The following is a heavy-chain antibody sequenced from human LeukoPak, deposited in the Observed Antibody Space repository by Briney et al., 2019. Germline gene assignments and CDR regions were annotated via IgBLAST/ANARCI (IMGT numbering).Heavy chain of an antibody. V-gene: IGHV1-69*05. CDR3: ARGPFLEHEYYFDY. CDR2: IIPIFGTA. J-gene: IGHJ4*02. D-gene: IGHD3-3*01. CDR1: GGTFISYA. Sequence: SVKVSCKASGGTFISYATSWVRQAPGQGVEWMGGIIPIFGTANYAQKFQGRVTITTDESTSTAYMELSSLRSEDTAVYYCARGPFLEHEYYFDYWGQGTLVTVSS.